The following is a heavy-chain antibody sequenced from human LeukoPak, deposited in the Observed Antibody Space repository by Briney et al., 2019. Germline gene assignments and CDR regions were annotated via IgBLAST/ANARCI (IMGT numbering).Heavy chain of an antibody. D-gene: IGHD2-21*02. V-gene: IGHV4-34*01. Sequence: SETLSLTCAVYGGSFSGYYWSWIRQPPGKGLEWIGEINHSGSTNYNPSLKSRVTISVDTSKNQFSLKLSSVTAADMAVYYCARGSHIVVVTAFYYWGQGTLVTVSS. CDR1: GGSFSGYY. CDR2: INHSGST. J-gene: IGHJ4*02. CDR3: ARGSHIVVVTAFYY.